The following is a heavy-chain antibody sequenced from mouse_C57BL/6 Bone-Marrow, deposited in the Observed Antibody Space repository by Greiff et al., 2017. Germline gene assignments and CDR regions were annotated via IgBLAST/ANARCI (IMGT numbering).Heavy chain of an antibody. CDR3: ARALEDY. CDR1: GYSITSGYY. V-gene: IGHV3-6*01. J-gene: IGHJ2*01. CDR2: ISYDGSN. Sequence: DVQLVESGPGLVKPSQSLSLTCSVTGYSITSGYYWNWIRQFPGNKLEWMGYISYDGSNNYNPSLKNRISITRDTSKNQFFLKLNSVTTEDTATYYCARALEDYWGQGTTLTVSS.